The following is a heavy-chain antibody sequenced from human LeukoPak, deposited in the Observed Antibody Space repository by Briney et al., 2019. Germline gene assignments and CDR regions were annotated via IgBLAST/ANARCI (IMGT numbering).Heavy chain of an antibody. V-gene: IGHV3-74*01. CDR2: IKRDGSNT. D-gene: IGHD3-3*01. CDR1: GFTFSSYW. J-gene: IGHJ4*02. Sequence: PGGSLRLSCAASGFTFSSYWMHWVRQAPGKGLVWVSRIKRDGSNTNYADSVKGRFTISRDNAKNTLHLQMNSLRAEDTAVYYCARGGYYGSGRYYFDSWGQGTLVTVSS. CDR3: ARGGYYGSGRYYFDS.